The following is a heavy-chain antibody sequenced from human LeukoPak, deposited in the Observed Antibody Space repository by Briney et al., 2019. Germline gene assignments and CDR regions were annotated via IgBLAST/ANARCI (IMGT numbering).Heavy chain of an antibody. CDR1: GYTFTGYY. V-gene: IGHV1-2*02. CDR2: INPNSGGT. CDR3: ARPIFDYYYYYGMDV. D-gene: IGHD3-9*01. Sequence: ASVKVSCKASGYTFTGYYMHWVRQAPGQGLEWMGWINPNSGGTNYAQKFQGRVTMTRDTSISTAYMELSRLRSDDTAVYYCARPIFDYYYYYGMDVWGQGTTVTVPS. J-gene: IGHJ6*02.